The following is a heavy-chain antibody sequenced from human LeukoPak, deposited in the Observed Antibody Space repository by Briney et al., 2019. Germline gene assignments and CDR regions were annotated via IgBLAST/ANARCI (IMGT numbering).Heavy chain of an antibody. CDR2: ISTSSSYI. V-gene: IGHV3-21*01. CDR1: GFTLSSYN. CDR3: ARVRSPRYFDY. J-gene: IGHJ4*02. Sequence: PGGSLRLSCAASGFTLSSYNMNWVRQAPGKGLEWVSSISTSSSYIYYADSVKGRFTISRDNAKNSLYLQMNSLRAEDTAVYYCARVRSPRYFDYWGQGTLVTVSS.